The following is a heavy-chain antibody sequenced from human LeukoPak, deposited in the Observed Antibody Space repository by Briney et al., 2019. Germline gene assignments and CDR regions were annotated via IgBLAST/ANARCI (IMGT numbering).Heavy chain of an antibody. Sequence: GGSLRLSCAASGFTFSSYWMHWVRQAPGKGLVWVSRINSDGSSTRYADSVKGRFTISRDNSKNTLYLQMNSLRAEDTAVYYCAKGFGALDYWGQGTLVTVSS. J-gene: IGHJ4*02. CDR3: AKGFGALDY. D-gene: IGHD3-16*01. CDR2: INSDGSST. V-gene: IGHV3-74*01. CDR1: GFTFSSYW.